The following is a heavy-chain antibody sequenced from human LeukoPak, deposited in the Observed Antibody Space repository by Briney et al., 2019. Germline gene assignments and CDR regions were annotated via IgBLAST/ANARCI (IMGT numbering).Heavy chain of an antibody. Sequence: SGESLKISCQGSGYSFSDYWIGWVRPMPGQGLEWMGIIYPDDSDTKYSPSFQGQVTISADKSITTAYLQWSSLKASDTAMYYCVTIGGYEAYWGQGTLVTVSS. J-gene: IGHJ4*02. CDR1: GYSFSDYW. D-gene: IGHD5-12*01. CDR3: VTIGGYEAY. CDR2: IYPDDSDT. V-gene: IGHV5-51*01.